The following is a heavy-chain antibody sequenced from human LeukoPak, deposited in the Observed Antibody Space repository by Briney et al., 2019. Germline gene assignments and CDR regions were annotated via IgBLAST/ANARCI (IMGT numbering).Heavy chain of an antibody. J-gene: IGHJ4*02. Sequence: GGSLRLSCAASGFTFSSYWMHWVRQAPGKGLVWVSLINSDGSSTSYADSVKGRFTISRDNAKNTLYLQVNSLRAEDTAVCYCAREGCYYDSGGYSYYFDYWGQGTLVTVSS. CDR3: AREGCYYDSGGYSYYFDY. D-gene: IGHD3-22*01. CDR1: GFTFSSYW. CDR2: INSDGSST. V-gene: IGHV3-74*01.